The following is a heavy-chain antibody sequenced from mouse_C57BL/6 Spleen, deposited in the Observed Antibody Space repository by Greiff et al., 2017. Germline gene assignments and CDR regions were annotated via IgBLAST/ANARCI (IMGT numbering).Heavy chain of an antibody. CDR2: ISYDGSN. D-gene: IGHD1-1*01. V-gene: IGHV3-6*01. CDR1: GYSITSGYY. CDR3: ASHITTVGDWFAY. Sequence: EVQVVESGPGLVKPSQSLSLTCSVTGYSITSGYYWNWIRQFPGNKLEWMGYISYDGSNNYNPSLKNRISITRDTSKNQFFLKLNSVTTEDTATYYCASHITTVGDWFAYWGQGTLVTVSA. J-gene: IGHJ3*01.